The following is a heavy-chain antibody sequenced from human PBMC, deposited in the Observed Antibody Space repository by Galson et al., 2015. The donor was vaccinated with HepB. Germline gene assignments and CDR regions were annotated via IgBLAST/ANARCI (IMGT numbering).Heavy chain of an antibody. Sequence: SLRLSCAASGFTFSTYGMHWVRQAPGKGLEWVALISYDGSNKYYADSVKGRFTISRDNSKNTLYLQMNSLRAEDTAVYYCATRRISGEGTPLTRPEYSHHWGQGTLVTVSS. V-gene: IGHV3-30*03. CDR2: ISYDGSNK. J-gene: IGHJ1*01. CDR3: ATRRISGEGTPLTRPEYSHH. CDR1: GFTFSTYG. D-gene: IGHD1-14*01.